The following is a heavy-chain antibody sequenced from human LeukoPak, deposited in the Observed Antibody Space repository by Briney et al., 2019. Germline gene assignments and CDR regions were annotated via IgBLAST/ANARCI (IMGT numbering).Heavy chain of an antibody. Sequence: GRSLRLSCAASGFTFSSYGMHWVRQAPGKGLEWVAVISYDGSNKYYADSVKGRFTISRDNSKNTLYLQMNGLRAEDTAVYYCAKDRGSYSSGWTGFDYWGQGTLVTVSS. CDR3: AKDRGSYSSGWTGFDY. CDR2: ISYDGSNK. CDR1: GFTFSSYG. J-gene: IGHJ4*02. D-gene: IGHD6-19*01. V-gene: IGHV3-30*18.